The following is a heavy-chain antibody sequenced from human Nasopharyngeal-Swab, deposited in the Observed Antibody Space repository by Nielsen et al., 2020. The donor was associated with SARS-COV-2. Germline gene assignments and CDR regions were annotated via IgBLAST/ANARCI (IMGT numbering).Heavy chain of an antibody. Sequence: ASVKVSCKASGYTFTSYDINWVRQATGQGLEWMGWMNPNSGNTGYAQKFQGRVTMTRNTSISTASMELSSLRSEDTAVYYCARGRGWYDFWSGYPDYWGQGTLVTVSS. CDR2: MNPNSGNT. CDR1: GYTFTSYD. CDR3: ARGRGWYDFWSGYPDY. V-gene: IGHV1-8*01. J-gene: IGHJ4*02. D-gene: IGHD3-3*01.